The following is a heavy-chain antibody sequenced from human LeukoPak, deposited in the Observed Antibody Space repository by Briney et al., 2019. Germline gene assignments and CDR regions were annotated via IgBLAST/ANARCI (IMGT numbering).Heavy chain of an antibody. CDR2: IYYSGST. V-gene: IGHV4-39*01. CDR1: GGSISSSNYY. CDR3: ARRKMGAADNFDY. Sequence: SETLSLTCTVSGGSISSSNYYWGWIRQPPGKGLEWIGSIYYSGSTYYNPSLKSRVTISVDTSKNQFSLKLSSVTAADTAVYYCARRKMGAADNFDYWSQGTLVTVSS. J-gene: IGHJ4*02. D-gene: IGHD6-13*01.